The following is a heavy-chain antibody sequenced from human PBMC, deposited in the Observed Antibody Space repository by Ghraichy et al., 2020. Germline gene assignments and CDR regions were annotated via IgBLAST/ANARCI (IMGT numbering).Heavy chain of an antibody. V-gene: IGHV4-59*01. J-gene: IGHJ2*01. CDR1: GGSISRYY. Sequence: SETLSLTSTASGGSISRYYWSWIRQPPGKGLEWIGYIYYSGSTNYNPSLKSRVTISVDTSKNQFSLKLSSVTAADTAVYYCAREPQDYYDSSRWYFDLWGRGTLVTVSS. CDR3: AREPQDYYDSSRWYFDL. D-gene: IGHD3-22*01. CDR2: IYYSGST.